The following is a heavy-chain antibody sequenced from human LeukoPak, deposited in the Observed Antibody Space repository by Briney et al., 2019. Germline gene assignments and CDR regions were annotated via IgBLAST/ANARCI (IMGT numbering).Heavy chain of an antibody. CDR1: GYSFSNYH. V-gene: IGHV1-46*01. Sequence: ASVKVSCKTSGYSFSNYHVHWVRQAPGQGLEWVGIMAPRDDGATYAQKFQGRVTMTRDTSTSTLYTDLSSLRPEDTAVYYCAREVRTGIGATDYWGQGTLVTVSS. D-gene: IGHD1-26*01. CDR3: AREVRTGIGATDY. J-gene: IGHJ4*02. CDR2: MAPRDDGA.